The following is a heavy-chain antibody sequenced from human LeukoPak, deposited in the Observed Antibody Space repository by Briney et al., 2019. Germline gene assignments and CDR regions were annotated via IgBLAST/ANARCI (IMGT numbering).Heavy chain of an antibody. V-gene: IGHV4-59*12. CDR2: IYHSGST. CDR3: ARDEKTRDSGGIDY. CDR1: GGSISSYY. Sequence: SETLSLTCTVSGGSISSYYWSWIRQPPGKGLEWIGEIYHSGSTNYNPSLKSRVTISVDKSKNQFSLKLSSVTAADTAVYYCARDEKTRDSGGIDYWGQGTLVTVSS. J-gene: IGHJ4*02. D-gene: IGHD2-15*01.